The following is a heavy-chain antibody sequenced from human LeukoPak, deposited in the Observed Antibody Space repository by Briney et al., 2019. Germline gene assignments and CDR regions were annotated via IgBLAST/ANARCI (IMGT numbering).Heavy chain of an antibody. CDR3: AVSYGSYGMDV. D-gene: IGHD1-26*01. J-gene: IGHJ6*02. CDR2: INPSGGST. CDR1: GYTFTSYY. V-gene: IGHV1-46*01. Sequence: ASVTVSCKASGYTFTSYYMHWVRQAPGQGLEWMGIINPSGGSTSYAQKFQGRVTMTRDTSTSTVYMELSSLRSEDTAVYYCAVSYGSYGMDVWGQGTTVTVSS.